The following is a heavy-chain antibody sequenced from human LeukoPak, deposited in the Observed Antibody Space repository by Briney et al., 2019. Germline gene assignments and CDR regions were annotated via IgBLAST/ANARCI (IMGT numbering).Heavy chain of an antibody. V-gene: IGHV3-48*01. D-gene: IGHD6-13*01. CDR1: GFTFSSYS. CDR2: ISSSSGTI. Sequence: PGGSLRLSCAASGFTFSSYSMNWVRQAPGKGLEWVSYISSSSGTIYYADSVKGRFTISRDNAKNSLYLQMSSLRAEDTAVYYCAKDGGYSSSWSLFDYWGQGTLVTVSS. CDR3: AKDGGYSSSWSLFDY. J-gene: IGHJ4*02.